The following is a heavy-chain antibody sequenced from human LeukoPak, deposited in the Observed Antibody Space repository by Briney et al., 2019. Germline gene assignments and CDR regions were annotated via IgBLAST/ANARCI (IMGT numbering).Heavy chain of an antibody. J-gene: IGHJ4*02. Sequence: ASVKVSCKASGYTFTGYYMHWVRQAPGQGLEWMGWINPNSGGTNYAQKFQGRVTMTRDASISTAYMELSRLRSDDDTAVYYCARLKVRGEDFDYWGQGTLVTVSS. CDR1: GYTFTGYY. D-gene: IGHD3-10*01. V-gene: IGHV1-2*02. CDR3: ARLKVRGEDFDY. CDR2: INPNSGGT.